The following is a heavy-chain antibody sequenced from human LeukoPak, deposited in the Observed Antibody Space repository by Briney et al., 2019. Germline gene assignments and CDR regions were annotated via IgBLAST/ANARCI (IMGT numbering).Heavy chain of an antibody. Sequence: GGSLRLSCAASGFTFSSYGMHWVRQAPGKGLEWVTVIWSDGSDKYYADSVKGRFTISRDNSKLYLQMDSLRVEDTAVYYCARGYCGGDCYNFDYWGQGTLVTVSS. D-gene: IGHD2-21*02. CDR2: IWSDGSDK. V-gene: IGHV3-33*01. J-gene: IGHJ4*02. CDR3: ARGYCGGDCYNFDY. CDR1: GFTFSSYG.